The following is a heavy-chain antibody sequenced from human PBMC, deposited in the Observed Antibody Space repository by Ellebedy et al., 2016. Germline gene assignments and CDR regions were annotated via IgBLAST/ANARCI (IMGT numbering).Heavy chain of an antibody. J-gene: IGHJ6*03. D-gene: IGHD6-13*01. CDR3: ARVRAAAGTSSYMDV. V-gene: IGHV3-21*01. Sequence: GESLKISCAASGFTFSYYTMIWVRRAPGKGLEWVSSISGSGSYISYADSVRGRFTISRDNAKTSLYLHINSLRAEDTAVYYCARVRAAAGTSSYMDVWGKGTTVTVSS. CDR1: GFTFSYYT. CDR2: ISGSGSYI.